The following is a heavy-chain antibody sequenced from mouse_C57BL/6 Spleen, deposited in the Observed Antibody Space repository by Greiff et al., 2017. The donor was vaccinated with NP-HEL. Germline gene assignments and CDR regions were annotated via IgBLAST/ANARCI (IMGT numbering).Heavy chain of an antibody. J-gene: IGHJ3*01. CDR3: ARGHYDWFAY. Sequence: EVKLQESGPGLVKPSQSLSLTCSVTGYSITSGYYWNWIRQFPGNKLEWMGYISYDGSNNYNPSLKNRISITRDTSKNQFFLKLNSVTTEDTATYYYARGHYDWFAYWGQGTLVTVSA. CDR1: GYSITSGYY. D-gene: IGHD2-4*01. V-gene: IGHV3-6*01. CDR2: ISYDGSN.